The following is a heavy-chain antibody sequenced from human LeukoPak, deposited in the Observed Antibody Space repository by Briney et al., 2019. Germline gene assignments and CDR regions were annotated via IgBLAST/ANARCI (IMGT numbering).Heavy chain of an antibody. CDR3: AKDYSGDWAFDI. Sequence: GGSLRLSCAASGFTLSSYAMSWVRQGPGKGLEWVSAISVSGNTYHADSVKGRFTISRDNSKNTLYLQMNSLRAEDMAVYYCAKDYSGDWAFDIWGQGTMVTVSS. CDR1: GFTLSSYA. V-gene: IGHV3-23*01. J-gene: IGHJ3*02. D-gene: IGHD2-21*01. CDR2: ISVSGNT.